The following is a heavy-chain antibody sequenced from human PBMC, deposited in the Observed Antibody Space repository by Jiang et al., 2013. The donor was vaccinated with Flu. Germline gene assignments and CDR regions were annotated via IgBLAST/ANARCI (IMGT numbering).Heavy chain of an antibody. CDR3: ARLHIRVAGIVGYGMDV. CDR1: GFSLRTSAMC. V-gene: IGHV2-70*11. D-gene: IGHD6-19*01. J-gene: IGHJ6*02. CDR2: IDWDDDI. Sequence: KPTQTLTLTCTFSGFSLRTSAMCVTWIRQPPGKALEWLARIDWDDDIHYSASLKTRLTLSKDTSKNQVVLTMTNMDPVDTATYYCARLHIRVAGIVGYGMDVWGQGTTVTVSS.